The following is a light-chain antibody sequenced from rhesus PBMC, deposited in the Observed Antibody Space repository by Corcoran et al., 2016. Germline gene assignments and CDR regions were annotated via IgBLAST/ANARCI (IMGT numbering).Light chain of an antibody. CDR3: QETSNLFT. CDR2: GAS. CDR1: QSGSNY. Sequence: EIVMTQSPATLSVSPGETATISCRTSQSGSNYLAWYQQNPGQVPRLLIYGASRRATGIPDRFSGSGSGTDFTLTLSSLEPEDFAVYYCQETSNLFTFGPGTKLDIK. V-gene: IGKV3-31*02. J-gene: IGKJ3*01.